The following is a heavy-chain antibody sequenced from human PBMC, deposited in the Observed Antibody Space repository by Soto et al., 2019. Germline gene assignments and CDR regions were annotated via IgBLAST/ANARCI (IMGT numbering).Heavy chain of an antibody. D-gene: IGHD3-10*01. Sequence: QVQLVQSGAEVKKPGASVKVSCKASGYTFTGYYMHWVRQAPGQGLEWMGWINPNSGGTNYAQTFQGRVTMTRDTSISTAYMELSRLRSDDTAVYYCSREGVPDAFDIWGQGTMVTVSS. J-gene: IGHJ3*02. CDR1: GYTFTGYY. CDR2: INPNSGGT. CDR3: SREGVPDAFDI. V-gene: IGHV1-2*02.